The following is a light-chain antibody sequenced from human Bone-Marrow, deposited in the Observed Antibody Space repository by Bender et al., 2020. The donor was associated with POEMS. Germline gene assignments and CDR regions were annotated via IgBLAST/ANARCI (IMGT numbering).Light chain of an antibody. CDR3: VAWDASLNGWV. CDR1: SRDVGTYNL. Sequence: QSALTQPASVSGSPGQSLTISCTGTSRDVGTYNLVSWYQQHPGKAPTLIIYEVIKRPSGVPNRFSGSKSGTSASLAITGLQSDDEAIYFCVAWDASLNGWVFGGGTKLTVL. J-gene: IGLJ3*02. V-gene: IGLV2-14*02. CDR2: EVI.